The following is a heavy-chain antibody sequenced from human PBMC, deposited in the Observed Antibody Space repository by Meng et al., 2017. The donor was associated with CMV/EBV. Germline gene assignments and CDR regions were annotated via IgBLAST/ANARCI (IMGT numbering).Heavy chain of an antibody. J-gene: IGHJ6*02. CDR2: IFSNDEK. CDR1: GFSLSNARMG. V-gene: IGHV2-26*01. CDR3: ARIRGGTMVRGVIRYYYGMDV. D-gene: IGHD3-10*01. Sequence: SGPTLVKPTETLTLTCTVSGFSLSNARMGVSWIRQPPGKAPEWLAHIFSNDEKSYSTSLKSRLTISKDTSKSQVVLTMTNMDPVDTATYYCARIRGGTMVRGVIRYYYGMDVWGQGTTVTVSS.